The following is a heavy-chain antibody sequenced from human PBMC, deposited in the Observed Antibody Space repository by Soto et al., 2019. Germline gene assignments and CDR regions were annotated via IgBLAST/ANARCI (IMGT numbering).Heavy chain of an antibody. J-gene: IGHJ4*02. Sequence: GGSLRLSCAASGFTFNKYGMHWVRQAPGKGLEWVAVISYDGGDEHYADSVKGRFTISRDKSKNMLFLQMNSLTDEDTAVYYCAKFVESPYYDSSGYYSPVDYWGQGTLVTVSS. CDR1: GFTFNKYG. CDR3: AKFVESPYYDSSGYYSPVDY. D-gene: IGHD3-22*01. CDR2: ISYDGGDE. V-gene: IGHV3-30*18.